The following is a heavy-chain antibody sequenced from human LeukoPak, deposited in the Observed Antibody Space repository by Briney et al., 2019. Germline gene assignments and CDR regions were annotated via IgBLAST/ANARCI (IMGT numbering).Heavy chain of an antibody. J-gene: IGHJ4*02. CDR1: GYTFTGYY. CDR3: ARGGGVVVPAAIPPFV. D-gene: IGHD2-2*02. V-gene: IGHV1-2*02. CDR2: INPNSGGT. Sequence: GASVKVSCKASGYTFTGYYMHWVRQAPGQGLEWMGWINPNSGGTNYAQKFQGRVTMTRDTSISTACMELSRLRSDDTAVYYCARGGGVVVPAAIPPFVWGQGTLVTVSS.